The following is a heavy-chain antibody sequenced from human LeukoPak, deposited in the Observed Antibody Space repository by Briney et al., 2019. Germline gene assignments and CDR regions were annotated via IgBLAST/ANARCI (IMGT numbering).Heavy chain of an antibody. D-gene: IGHD3-10*01. CDR1: GGSISSYY. CDR3: ARAGLSMVRGVIIDY. Sequence: SETLSLTCTVSGGSISSYYWSWIRQPPGKGLEWIGSIYHSGSTYYNASLKSGVTISVDTSKNQFSLKLSSVTAADTAVYYCARAGLSMVRGVIIDYWGQGTLVTVSS. V-gene: IGHV4-38-2*02. J-gene: IGHJ4*02. CDR2: IYHSGST.